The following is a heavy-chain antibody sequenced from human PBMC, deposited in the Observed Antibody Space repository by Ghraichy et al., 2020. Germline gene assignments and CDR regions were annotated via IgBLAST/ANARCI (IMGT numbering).Heavy chain of an antibody. CDR3: AREAAGDPFDY. J-gene: IGHJ4*02. CDR1: GFSFSGYW. CDR2: IKQDGSDV. V-gene: IGHV3-7*04. D-gene: IGHD7-27*01. Sequence: GGSLRLSCAASGFSFSGYWMSWVRQAPGKGLEWVANIKQDGSDVYYVDSVKGRFTISRDNAKNLLYLQMNSLRPEDTAVYYCAREAAGDPFDYWGQGTLVTVSS.